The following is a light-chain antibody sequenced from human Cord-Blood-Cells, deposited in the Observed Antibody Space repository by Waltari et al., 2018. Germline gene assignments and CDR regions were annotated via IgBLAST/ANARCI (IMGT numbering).Light chain of an antibody. V-gene: IGLV2-8*01. Sequence: QSALTQPPSASGSHGQSVTISCTGTSSDVGGYNYVSWYQQHPGKAPKLMIYEVSKRPSGVPDRFSGSKSGNTACLTVSGLQAEDEADYYCSSYAGSNNFVFGTGTKVTVL. CDR2: EVS. CDR3: SSYAGSNNFV. CDR1: SSDVGGYNY. J-gene: IGLJ1*01.